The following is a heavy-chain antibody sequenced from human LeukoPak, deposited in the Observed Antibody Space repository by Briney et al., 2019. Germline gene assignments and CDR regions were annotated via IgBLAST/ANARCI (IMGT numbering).Heavy chain of an antibody. D-gene: IGHD4-17*01. J-gene: IGHJ4*02. CDR1: GGSISSYY. Sequence: SETLSLTCSVSGGSISSYYWSWLRQPPGKGLEWVGYITDSGSTYYNPSLKSRVTISVDTSKNQFSLKLSSVTAADTAVYYCARRMDGDFVYFDYWGQGTLVTVSS. CDR3: ARRMDGDFVYFDY. CDR2: ITDSGST. V-gene: IGHV4-59*08.